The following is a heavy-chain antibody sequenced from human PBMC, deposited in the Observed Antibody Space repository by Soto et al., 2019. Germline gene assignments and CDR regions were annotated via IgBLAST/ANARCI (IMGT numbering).Heavy chain of an antibody. Sequence: QITLKESGPTLVKPTQTLTLTCTFSGFSLTTSGVGVGWIRQPPGKALEWLALIYWDDDKRYSPSLKSRLTIPKDTSKNQVVLTMTNMAPAATATYFSPHRTTTVTSWFHPWRQVTLVTVSS. D-gene: IGHD4-17*01. CDR3: PHRTTTVTSWFHP. J-gene: IGHJ5*02. CDR2: IYWDDDK. CDR1: GFSLTTSGVG. V-gene: IGHV2-5*02.